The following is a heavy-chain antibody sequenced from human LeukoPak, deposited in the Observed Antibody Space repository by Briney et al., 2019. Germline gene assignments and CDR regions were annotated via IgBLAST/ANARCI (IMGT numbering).Heavy chain of an antibody. D-gene: IGHD3-22*01. CDR2: IYYSGST. J-gene: IGHJ5*02. Sequence: PSETLSLTCTVSGGSISSYYWSWIRQPPGKGLEWIGYIYYSGSTNYNPSLKSRVTISVDTSKNQFSLKLSSVTAADTAVYYCARRFTTRFDPWGQGTLVTVSS. V-gene: IGHV4-59*08. CDR3: ARRFTTRFDP. CDR1: GGSISSYY.